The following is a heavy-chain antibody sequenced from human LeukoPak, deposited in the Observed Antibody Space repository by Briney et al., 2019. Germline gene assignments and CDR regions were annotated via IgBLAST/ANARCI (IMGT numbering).Heavy chain of an antibody. CDR3: ARSYSGSSLNWFDP. V-gene: IGHV3-74*01. D-gene: IGHD1-26*01. J-gene: IGHJ5*02. CDR1: GFTFSSYW. Sequence: GGSLRLSCAASGFTFSSYWMHWVRQAPGKGLVWVSRINSDGSSTSYADSVKGRFTISRDNAKNSLYLQMNSLRAEDTAVYYCARSYSGSSLNWFDPWGQGTLVTVSS. CDR2: INSDGSST.